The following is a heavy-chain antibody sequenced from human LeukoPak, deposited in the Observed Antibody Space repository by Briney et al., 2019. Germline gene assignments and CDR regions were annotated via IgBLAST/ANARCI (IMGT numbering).Heavy chain of an antibody. D-gene: IGHD3-10*01. CDR3: ATLTVRGVINI. J-gene: IGHJ4*02. V-gene: IGHV3-15*01. CDR1: GLTFSNTW. CDR2: IQSKTDGGTT. Sequence: PGGSLRLSCAAPGLTFSNTWMNWVRKAPGKGLEWVGRIQSKTDGGTTEYAAPVKGRFTISRDDSKTTLYLQMNSLKTEDTAVYYCATLTVRGVINIWGQGTLVTVSS.